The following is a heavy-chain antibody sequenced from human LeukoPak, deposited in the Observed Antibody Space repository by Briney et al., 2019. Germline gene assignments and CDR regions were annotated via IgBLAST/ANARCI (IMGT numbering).Heavy chain of an antibody. CDR1: GYTFTSYG. CDR3: ARDSSSSSYYYYYGMDV. Sequence: ASVKVSCKASGYTFTSYGISWVRQAPGQGLEWMGWISAYNGNTNYAQKLQGRVTMTTDTSTSTAYMELRSLRSDDTAVYYCARDSSSSSYYYYYGMDVWGQGTMVTVSS. CDR2: ISAYNGNT. D-gene: IGHD6-6*01. J-gene: IGHJ6*02. V-gene: IGHV1-18*01.